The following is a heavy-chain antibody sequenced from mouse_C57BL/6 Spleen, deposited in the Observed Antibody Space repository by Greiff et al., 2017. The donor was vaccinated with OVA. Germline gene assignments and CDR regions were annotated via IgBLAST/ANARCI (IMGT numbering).Heavy chain of an antibody. CDR1: GYAFSSSW. CDR3: ARLEVTTGFAY. J-gene: IGHJ3*01. Sequence: QVQLQQSGPELVKPGASVKISCKASGYAFSSSWMNWVKQRPGKGLEWIGRIYPGDGDTNYNGKFKGKATLTADKSSSTAYMQLSSLTSEDSAVYFCARLEVTTGFAYWGQGTLVTVSA. CDR2: IYPGDGDT. D-gene: IGHD2-2*01. V-gene: IGHV1-82*01.